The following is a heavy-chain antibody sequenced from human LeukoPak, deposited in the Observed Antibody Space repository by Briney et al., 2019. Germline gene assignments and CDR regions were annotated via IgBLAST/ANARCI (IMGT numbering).Heavy chain of an antibody. J-gene: IGHJ4*02. CDR2: IKQHGSEK. V-gene: IGHV3-7*03. CDR1: GFTSSSYW. Sequence: GGSLRLSCAVSGFTSSSYWMSWVRQASGKGLEWVANIKQHGSEKYYVDSVKGRFTISRDNAKNSLYLQMNSLRAEDTAVYYCARAPYCIGGSCRFDYWGQGTLVTVSS. D-gene: IGHD2-15*01. CDR3: ARAPYCIGGSCRFDY.